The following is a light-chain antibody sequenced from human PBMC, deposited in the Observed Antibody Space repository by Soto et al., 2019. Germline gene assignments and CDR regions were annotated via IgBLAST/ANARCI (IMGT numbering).Light chain of an antibody. V-gene: IGLV2-14*01. Sequence: QSALTQPASVSGSPGQSIAISCTGTSSDVVGYSYVSWYQQQPGKAPKLVISDVSNRPSGVSDRFSGSKSGNTASLTISGLQTEDEADYYCASYTTSSTYVFGTG. J-gene: IGLJ1*01. CDR1: SSDVVGYSY. CDR3: ASYTTSSTYV. CDR2: DVS.